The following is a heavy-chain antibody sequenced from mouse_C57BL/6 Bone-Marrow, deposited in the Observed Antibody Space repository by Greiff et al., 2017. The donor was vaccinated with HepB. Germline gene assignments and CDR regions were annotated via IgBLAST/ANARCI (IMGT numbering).Heavy chain of an antibody. CDR2: IDPSDSYT. CDR3: ARWWEYAMDY. J-gene: IGHJ4*01. V-gene: IGHV1-69*01. CDR1: GYTFTSYW. Sequence: QVQLKQPGAELVMPGASVKLSCKASGYTFTSYWMHWVKQRPGQGLEWIGEIDPSDSYTNYNQKFKGKSTLTVDKSSSTAYMQLSSLTSEDSAVYYCARWWEYAMDYWGQGTSVTVSS. D-gene: IGHD1-1*02.